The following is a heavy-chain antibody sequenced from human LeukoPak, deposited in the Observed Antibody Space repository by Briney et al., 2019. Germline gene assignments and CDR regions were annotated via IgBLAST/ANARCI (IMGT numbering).Heavy chain of an antibody. CDR1: GGSMGSSGYY. CDR3: ARRPQSYIDV. V-gene: IGHV4-39*01. J-gene: IGHJ6*03. Sequence: PSETLSLTCAVSGGSMGSSGYYWGWSRLPPGKGLESIGSIYYTGSTYYNPSLKSRVTISIDTSKKQFSLKLTSVTAADTAVYYCARRPQSYIDVWGKGTTVTVSS. CDR2: IYYTGST.